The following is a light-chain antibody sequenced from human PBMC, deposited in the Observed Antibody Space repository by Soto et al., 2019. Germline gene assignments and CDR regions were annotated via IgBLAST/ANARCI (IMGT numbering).Light chain of an antibody. CDR2: GAS. J-gene: IGKJ2*01. Sequence: EIVLTQSPGTLSLSPGERATLSCRASQSVSSSYLAWYQRKPGQAPRLLIYGASSRATGIPDRFSGSGSGTDFTLTTSRLEPEVFAVYFCHQYGSSPYTFGQGTKLEIK. V-gene: IGKV3-20*01. CDR3: HQYGSSPYT. CDR1: QSVSSSY.